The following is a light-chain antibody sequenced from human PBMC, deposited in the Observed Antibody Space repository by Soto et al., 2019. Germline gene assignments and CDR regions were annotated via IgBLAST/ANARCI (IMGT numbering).Light chain of an antibody. V-gene: IGKV1-5*01. J-gene: IGKJ4*01. CDR2: AAS. Sequence: IHMTQSPSTLSGSVGDRVTITCRASQTISSWLAWYQHKPGKAPNLLIYAASSLQSGVPSRFSGSGSGTEFTLTISSLQPEDFATFYCQQLNSYPRTFGGGTKVDIK. CDR1: QTISSW. CDR3: QQLNSYPRT.